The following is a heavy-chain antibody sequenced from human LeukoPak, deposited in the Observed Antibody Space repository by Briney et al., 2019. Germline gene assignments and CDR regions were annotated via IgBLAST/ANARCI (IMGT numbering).Heavy chain of an antibody. CDR1: GFTFSSYA. V-gene: IGHV3-23*01. CDR2: ISGSGGST. CDR3: AKSGRDFGVVIPYYYYYYMDV. Sequence: GGSVSLSCPAFGFTFSSYAMSWVGQAAGKGLEGVSAISGSGGSTYYADSVKGRFTISRDNSKNTLYLQMNSLRAEDTAVYYCAKSGRDFGVVIPYYYYYYMDVWGKGTTVTVSS. D-gene: IGHD3-3*01. J-gene: IGHJ6*03.